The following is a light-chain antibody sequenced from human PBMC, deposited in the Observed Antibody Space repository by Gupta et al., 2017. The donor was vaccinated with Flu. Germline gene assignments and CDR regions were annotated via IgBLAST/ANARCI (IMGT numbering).Light chain of an antibody. Sequence: QSVLTPPPSASGTPGQRVTISCSGSNSDIGSNTVNWYQQLPGTAPKLLIHSNNQRPSGVPDRFSGSKSGTSASLAISGLQSEDEADYYCATWDDSLNDWMFGGGTKLTVL. V-gene: IGLV1-44*01. J-gene: IGLJ3*02. CDR1: NSDIGSNT. CDR2: SNN. CDR3: ATWDDSLNDWM.